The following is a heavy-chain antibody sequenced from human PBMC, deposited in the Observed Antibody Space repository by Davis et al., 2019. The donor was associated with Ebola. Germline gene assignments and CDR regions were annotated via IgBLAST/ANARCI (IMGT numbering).Heavy chain of an antibody. V-gene: IGHV4-61*05. CDR2: IYYSGST. CDR3: ARPRRDPYANEAFDI. Sequence: MPSETLSLTCTVSGGSISSSSYYWGWIRQPPGKGLEWIGYIYYSGSTNYNPSLKSRVTISVDTSKNQFSLNLASVTAADTAVYYCARPRRDPYANEAFDIWGQGTMVTVSS. J-gene: IGHJ3*02. CDR1: GGSISSSSYY. D-gene: IGHD5-24*01.